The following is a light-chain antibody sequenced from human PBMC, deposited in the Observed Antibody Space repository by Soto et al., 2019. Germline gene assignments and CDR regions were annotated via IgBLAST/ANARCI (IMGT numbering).Light chain of an antibody. V-gene: IGLV1-51*01. CDR2: DNN. CDR1: SSNIGNNY. CDR3: GTWDSSLSSDV. Sequence: QSVLTQPPSVSAAPGQKVTISCSGSSSNIGNNYVSRYQQLPGTAPKLLIYDNNKRPSGIPDRFSGSKSGTSATLGITGLQTGDEADYYCGTWDSSLSSDVFGTGTKVTVL. J-gene: IGLJ1*01.